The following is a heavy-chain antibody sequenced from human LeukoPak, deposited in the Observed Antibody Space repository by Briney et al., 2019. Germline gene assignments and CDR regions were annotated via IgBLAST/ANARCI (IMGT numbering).Heavy chain of an antibody. D-gene: IGHD5-12*01. CDR3: AKDTVKVTTIRRVPHYMDV. Sequence: GGSLRLSCAASGFTFSSYAMHWVRQAPGKGLEWVAVISYDGSNKYYADSVKGRFTISRDNSKNTLYLQMNSLRAEDTAVYYCAKDTVKVTTIRRVPHYMDVWGKGTTVTISS. J-gene: IGHJ6*03. CDR2: ISYDGSNK. CDR1: GFTFSSYA. V-gene: IGHV3-30*04.